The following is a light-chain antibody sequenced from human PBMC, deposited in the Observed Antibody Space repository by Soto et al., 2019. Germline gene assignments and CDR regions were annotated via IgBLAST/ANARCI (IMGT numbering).Light chain of an antibody. CDR1: QGISTW. Sequence: DIQITQSPSSLSSSVVDSFTITCRASQGISTWVAWYQQKPGKAPKLLIYGASSLQSGVPSRFSGSGSGTDFTLTISNLQPEDFATYYCQQANSFPISFGQGTRLEIK. V-gene: IGKV1D-12*01. CDR3: QQANSFPIS. CDR2: GAS. J-gene: IGKJ5*01.